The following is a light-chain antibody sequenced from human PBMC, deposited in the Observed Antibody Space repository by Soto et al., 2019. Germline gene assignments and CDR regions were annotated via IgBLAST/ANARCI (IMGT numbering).Light chain of an antibody. CDR3: SSYTRSNTVL. CDR2: DVS. CDR1: NNDVGAYNY. V-gene: IGLV2-14*03. Sequence: QSVLTQPASVSGSPGQSITISCTGTNNDVGAYNYVSWYQQHPGKAPKTMIYDVSNRPSGVSNRFSGSKSGNTASLTISGLLAEDEADYYCSSYTRSNTVLFGGGTKVTVL. J-gene: IGLJ3*02.